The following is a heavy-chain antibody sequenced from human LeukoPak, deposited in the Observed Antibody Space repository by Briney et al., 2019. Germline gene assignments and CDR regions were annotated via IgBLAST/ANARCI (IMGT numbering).Heavy chain of an antibody. Sequence: SVKVSCKASGGTFSSYAISWVRHAPGQGLEWMGGIIPIFSTANYAEKLQGRVTITADESTSEAYMELSSLRSEDTAVYYCARDKGEYYYDSSGYRDAFDIWGQGTMVTVSS. J-gene: IGHJ3*02. CDR2: IIPIFSTA. V-gene: IGHV1-69*13. CDR1: GGTFSSYA. D-gene: IGHD3-22*01. CDR3: ARDKGEYYYDSSGYRDAFDI.